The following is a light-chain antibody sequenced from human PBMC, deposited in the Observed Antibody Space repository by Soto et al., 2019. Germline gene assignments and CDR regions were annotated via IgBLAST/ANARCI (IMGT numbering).Light chain of an antibody. CDR2: DAS. CDR3: QQYYISLRT. J-gene: IGKJ1*01. CDR1: QSVSDC. V-gene: IGKV1-5*01. Sequence: DIQMTQSPSTLSAYVGDSVTITCRASQSVSDCLAWYQHKPGKAPRLLIYDASSLESGVPSRFSGSGSGTEFTLTISSLQPDDFATYYCQQYYISLRTFGQGTKVDIK.